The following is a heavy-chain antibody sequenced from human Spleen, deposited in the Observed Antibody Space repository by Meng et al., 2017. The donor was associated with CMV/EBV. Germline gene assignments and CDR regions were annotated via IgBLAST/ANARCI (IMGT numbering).Heavy chain of an antibody. CDR2: ISSSSSYI. V-gene: IGHV3-21*01. D-gene: IGHD2-2*02. CDR1: GFTFSSYS. CDR3: ARPSYQLLYRGCDY. J-gene: IGHJ4*02. Sequence: GESLKISCAASGFTFSSYSMNWVRQAPGKGLEWVSSISSSSSYIYYADSVKGRFTISRDNSKNTLYLQMNSLRAEDTAVYYCARPSYQLLYRGCDYWGQGTLVTVSS.